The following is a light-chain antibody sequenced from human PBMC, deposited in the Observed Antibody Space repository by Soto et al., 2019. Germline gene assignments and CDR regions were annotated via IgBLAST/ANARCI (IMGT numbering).Light chain of an antibody. CDR2: DAS. CDR1: QSVSSY. V-gene: IGKV3-11*01. J-gene: IGKJ3*01. Sequence: EIVLTHSPATLSLSPGERATLSCRASQSVSSYLAWYQQKPGQAPRLLLYDASNRATGIPARFSGSESGTDFTLTISSLEPEDCAVYYGQQRSNWPFTFGPGPKVDIK. CDR3: QQRSNWPFT.